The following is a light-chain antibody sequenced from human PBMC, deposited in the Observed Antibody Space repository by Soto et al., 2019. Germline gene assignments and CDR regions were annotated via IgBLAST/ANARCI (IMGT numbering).Light chain of an antibody. CDR1: QSLTSSY. CDR3: QQYDASLWT. CDR2: GAS. Sequence: PGERATLSCRASQSLTSSYLVWYQQKPGQSPRLLIYGASRRATGIPDRFSGSGSGTDFTLTISRLEPEDFAVYYCQQYDASLWTFGQGTKVEIK. V-gene: IGKV3-20*01. J-gene: IGKJ1*01.